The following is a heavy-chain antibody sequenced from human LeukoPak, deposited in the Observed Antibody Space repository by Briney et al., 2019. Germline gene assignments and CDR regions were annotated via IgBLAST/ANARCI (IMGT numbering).Heavy chain of an antibody. CDR1: GGSFSGYY. CDR2: IYYSGST. D-gene: IGHD5-24*01. J-gene: IGHJ4*02. V-gene: IGHV4-30-4*08. CDR3: ARDSGYNFDY. Sequence: SETLSLTCAVYGGSFSGYYWSWIRQPPGKGLEWIGYIYYSGSTYYNPSLKSRVTISVDTSKNQFSLKLSSVTAADTAVYYCARDSGYNFDYWGQGTLVTVSS.